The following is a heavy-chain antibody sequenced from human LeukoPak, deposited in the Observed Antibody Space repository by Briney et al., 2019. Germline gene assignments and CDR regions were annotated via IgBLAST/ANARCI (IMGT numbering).Heavy chain of an antibody. V-gene: IGHV3-33*01. Sequence: GRSLRLSCAASGFTFSSYGMHWVRQAPGKGLEWVAVIWYDGSNKYYADSVKGRFTISRDNAKNSLYLQMNSLRDEDTAVYYCASEPFDYWGQGTLVTVSS. CDR2: IWYDGSNK. J-gene: IGHJ4*02. CDR3: ASEPFDY. CDR1: GFTFSSYG.